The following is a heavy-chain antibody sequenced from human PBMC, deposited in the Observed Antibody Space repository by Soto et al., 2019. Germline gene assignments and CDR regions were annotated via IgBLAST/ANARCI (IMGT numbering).Heavy chain of an antibody. V-gene: IGHV5-51*01. CDR2: IYPDDSDA. Sequence: GESLKISCKASGYSFSSYWIGWVRQMPGKGLEWMGIIYPDDSDARYSPSFEGQVTISVDKSISTAYLQWSSLKASDTAMYYRATTDCSSTSCSESDAFDIWGQGTMVTVSS. CDR1: GYSFSSYW. CDR3: ATTDCSSTSCSESDAFDI. D-gene: IGHD2-2*01. J-gene: IGHJ3*02.